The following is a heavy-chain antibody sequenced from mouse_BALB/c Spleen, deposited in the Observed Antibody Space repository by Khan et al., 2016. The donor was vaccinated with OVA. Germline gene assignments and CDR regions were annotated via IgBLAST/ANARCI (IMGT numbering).Heavy chain of an antibody. J-gene: IGHJ2*01. D-gene: IGHD1-1*01. CDR2: ISTGGRKI. V-gene: IGHV5-9-1*01. CDR1: GLTFSSSA. CDR3: AGSITPVVAFYY. Sequence: EVELVESGGGLVKPGGSLKLSCAASGLTFSSSAMSWVRQTPEKRLEWVATISTGGRKIYYADSVKGRFTISRDNVKNTLSLQMSSLRSEDTAMYYCAGSITPVVAFYYWGQGTTLTVSS.